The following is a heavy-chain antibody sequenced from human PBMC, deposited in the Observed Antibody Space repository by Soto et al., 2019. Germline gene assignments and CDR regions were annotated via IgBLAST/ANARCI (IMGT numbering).Heavy chain of an antibody. D-gene: IGHD2-21*01. CDR1: GVSLSTSGMG. CDR3: ANMIEGVFFDN. V-gene: IGHV2-5*02. J-gene: IGHJ4*02. Sequence: SGPTLVNPTQTLTLTCTFSGVSLSTSGMGVGWIRQPPGKALEWLALVYWDDDKRYSPSLRSRLTITKDTSKNQVVLTMTYMDPVDTETYYSANMIEGVFFDNWGQGTLVTVSS. CDR2: VYWDDDK.